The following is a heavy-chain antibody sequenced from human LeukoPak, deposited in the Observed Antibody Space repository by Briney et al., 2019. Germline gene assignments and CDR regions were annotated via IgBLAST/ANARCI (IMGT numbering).Heavy chain of an antibody. D-gene: IGHD3-16*01. CDR1: GFTFSTYA. V-gene: IGHV3-23*01. CDR2: ISGGGGST. CDR3: ASLIKDH. J-gene: IGHJ4*02. Sequence: GGSLRLSCAASGFTFSTYAMSWVRRAPGKGLEWVSAISGGGGSTYYADSVKGRSTISRDNSKNTLYLQMNSLRAEDTAVYYCASLIKDHGGQGTLVTVSS.